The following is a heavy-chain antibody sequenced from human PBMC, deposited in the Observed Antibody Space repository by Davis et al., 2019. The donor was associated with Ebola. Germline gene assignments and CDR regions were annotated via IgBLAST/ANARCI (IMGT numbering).Heavy chain of an antibody. CDR1: GYTLTELS. CDR2: FDPEDGET. V-gene: IGHV1-24*01. Sequence: ASVQVSCKVSGYTLTELSMHWVRQAPRKGLEWMGGFDPEDGETIYAQKFQGRVTMTEDTSTDTAYMELSSLRSEDTAVYYCATLIVVVPAAIRASWWFDPWGQGTLVTVSS. CDR3: ATLIVVVPAAIRASWWFDP. J-gene: IGHJ5*02. D-gene: IGHD2-2*01.